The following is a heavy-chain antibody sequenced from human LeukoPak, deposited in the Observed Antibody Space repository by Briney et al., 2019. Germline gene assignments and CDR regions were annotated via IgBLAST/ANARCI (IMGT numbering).Heavy chain of an antibody. CDR3: AKGLRYFDWLFGFDY. CDR2: ISVSGGST. V-gene: IGHV3-23*01. J-gene: IGHJ4*02. CDR1: GFTFSSYA. D-gene: IGHD3-9*01. Sequence: PGGSLRLSCAASGFTFSSYAMSWVRQAPGKGLEWVSAISVSGGSTYYADSVKGRFTISRDNSKNTLYLQMNSLRAEDTAVYYCAKGLRYFDWLFGFDYWGQGTLVTVSS.